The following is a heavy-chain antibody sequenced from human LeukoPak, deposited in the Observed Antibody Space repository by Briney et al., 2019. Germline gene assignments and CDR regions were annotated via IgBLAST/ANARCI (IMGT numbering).Heavy chain of an antibody. J-gene: IGHJ2*01. D-gene: IGHD2-15*01. CDR1: GYTFTGYY. CDR2: INPNSGGT. V-gene: IGHV1-2*02. CDR3: ARDENRYCSGGSCYSLLYWYFDL. Sequence: ASVKVSCKASGYTFTGYYMHWVRQAPGQGLEWMGWINPNSGGTNYAQKFQGRVTMTRDTSISTAYMELSRLRSDDTDVYYCARDENRYCSGGSCYSLLYWYFDLWGRGTLVTVSS.